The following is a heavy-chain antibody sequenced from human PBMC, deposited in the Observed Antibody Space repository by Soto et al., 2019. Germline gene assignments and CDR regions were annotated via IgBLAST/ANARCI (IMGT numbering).Heavy chain of an antibody. CDR1: GFTFSSYA. CDR3: AKYPQLHPSAAAPGY. J-gene: IGHJ4*01. D-gene: IGHD6-13*01. CDR2: LSGSGGST. Sequence: WVCLRLSWAASGFTFSSYAMSWVRQAPGKGLEWVSALSGSGGSTYYAGSVKGRFTISRDNSKNTLYLQMNSLRAEDTAVYYCAKYPQLHPSAAAPGYWGHGTLVTVSS. V-gene: IGHV3-23*01.